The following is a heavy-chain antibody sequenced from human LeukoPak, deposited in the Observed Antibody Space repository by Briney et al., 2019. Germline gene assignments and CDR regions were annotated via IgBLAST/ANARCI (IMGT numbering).Heavy chain of an antibody. D-gene: IGHD6-19*01. CDR3: ARGGASGWHDY. V-gene: IGHV3-53*01. Sequence: PRGSLTLSCAASAPTASSSYTTCARQAPGHGLDWVSVLYSAGSTYYADSVKGRFTISRDNSKNTLYLQMNSLRAEDTAVYYCARGGASGWHDYWGQGTLVTVSS. J-gene: IGHJ4*02. CDR1: APTASSSY. CDR2: LYSAGST.